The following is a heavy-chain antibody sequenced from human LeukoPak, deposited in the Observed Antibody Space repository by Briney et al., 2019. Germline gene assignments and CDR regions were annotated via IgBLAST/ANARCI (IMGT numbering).Heavy chain of an antibody. D-gene: IGHD3-3*01. CDR2: LYCSGST. CDR3: ARGLTDYWSGEGSRYFDY. J-gene: IGHJ4*02. V-gene: IGHV4-59*01. Sequence: PSETLSLTCTVSGGSSSSFYWSWIRQPPGRGLVLIGYLYCSGSTNYNPSLKSRVTISVDTSKNQFSLKLSSVTAADTAVYFCARGLTDYWSGEGSRYFDYWGQGTLVTVSS. CDR1: GGSSSSFY.